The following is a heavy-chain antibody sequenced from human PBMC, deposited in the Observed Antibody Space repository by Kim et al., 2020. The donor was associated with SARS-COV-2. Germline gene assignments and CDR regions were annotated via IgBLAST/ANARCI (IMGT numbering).Heavy chain of an antibody. Sequence: ASVKVSCKASGYTFTSYAMHWVRQAPGQRLEGMGWINAGNGNTKYSQKFQGRVTITRDTSASTAYIELSSLRSEDTAVYYCARDRDLEGGWFDLLDYWGQGTLVTVSS. CDR2: INAGNGNT. D-gene: IGHD6-19*01. CDR1: GYTFTSYA. V-gene: IGHV1-3*01. J-gene: IGHJ4*02. CDR3: ARDRDLEGGWFDLLDY.